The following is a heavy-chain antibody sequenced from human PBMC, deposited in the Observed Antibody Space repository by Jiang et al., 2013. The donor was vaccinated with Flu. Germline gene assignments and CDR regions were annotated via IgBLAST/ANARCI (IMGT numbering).Heavy chain of an antibody. CDR1: SISSGGYY. D-gene: IGHD6-6*01. V-gene: IGHV4-31*02. J-gene: IGHJ4*02. CDR2: IYYSGST. CDR3: ARESYIAARAWDY. Sequence: SISSGGYYWSWIRQHPGKGLEWIGYIYYSGSTYYNPSLKSRVTISVDTSKNQFSLKLSSVTAADTAVYYCARESYIAARAWDYWGQGTLVTVSS.